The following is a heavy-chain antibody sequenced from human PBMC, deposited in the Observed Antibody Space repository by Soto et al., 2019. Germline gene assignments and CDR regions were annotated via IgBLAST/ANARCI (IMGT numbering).Heavy chain of an antibody. V-gene: IGHV4-59*01. CDR3: ARARITMVREVIKYNMDV. J-gene: IGHJ6*02. D-gene: IGHD3-10*01. CDR2: IYNSGST. CDR1: GGSISTYY. Sequence: SETLSLTCTVSGGSISTYYWSWIRRPPGKGLEWIGYIYNSGSTHSNPSLQSRVTISVDTSKNQFSLKLSSVTAADTAIYYCARARITMVREVIKYNMDVWGQGTTVTV.